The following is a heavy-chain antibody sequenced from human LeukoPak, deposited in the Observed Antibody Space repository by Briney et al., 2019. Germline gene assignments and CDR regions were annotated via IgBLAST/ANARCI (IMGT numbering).Heavy chain of an antibody. J-gene: IGHJ5*02. V-gene: IGHV4-31*03. CDR1: GGSISSGGYY. D-gene: IGHD1-7*01. CDR2: IYYSGST. CDR3: ARQLRGPNWFDP. Sequence: SETLSLTCTVSGGSISSGGYYWSWIRQHPGKGLEWIGYIYYSGSTYYNPSPKSRVTISVDTSKNQFSLKLSSVTAADTAVYYCARQLRGPNWFDPWGQGTPVTVSS.